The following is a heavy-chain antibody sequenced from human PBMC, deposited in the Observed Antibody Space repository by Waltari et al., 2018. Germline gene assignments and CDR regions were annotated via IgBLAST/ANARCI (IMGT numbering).Heavy chain of an antibody. CDR1: GGSFSGYY. D-gene: IGHD2-2*01. V-gene: IGHV4-34*01. J-gene: IGHJ4*02. Sequence: QVQLQQWGAGLLKPSETLSLTCAVYGGSFSGYYWSWIRQPPGKGLEWIGEINHSEVTTNNPSPKIRVTISVDTSKNQFSLKLSSVTAADTAVYYCARGRVPAARSPFDYWGQGTLVTVSS. CDR2: INHSEVT. CDR3: ARGRVPAARSPFDY.